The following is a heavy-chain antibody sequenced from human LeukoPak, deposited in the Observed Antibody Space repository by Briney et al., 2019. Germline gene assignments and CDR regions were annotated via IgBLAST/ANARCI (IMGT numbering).Heavy chain of an antibody. J-gene: IGHJ4*02. CDR2: IKSKTHGGTT. D-gene: IGHD3-9*01. CDR3: TTWNYDILTGYSI. Sequence: GGSLRLSCAASGFTFSDHYMDWVRQAPGKGLEWVGRIKSKTHGGTTDYAAAVKGRFTISRDDSKSTLYLQMNSLKTEDTALYYCTTWNYDILTGYSIWGQGTLVTVSS. CDR1: GFTFSDHY. V-gene: IGHV3-15*07.